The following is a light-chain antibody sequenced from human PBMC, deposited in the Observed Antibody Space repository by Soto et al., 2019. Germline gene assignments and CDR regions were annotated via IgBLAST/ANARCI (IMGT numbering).Light chain of an antibody. V-gene: IGKV1-27*01. CDR3: QKYNSAPPT. Sequence: DLQMTQSPSSLSASVGDRVTITCRASQGISNYLAWYQQKPGRIPKLLIYGASTLQSGVPSRFSGSGSGTDFTLTISSLQPEDVATYYCQKYNSAPPTFGGGTRVEIK. CDR2: GAS. CDR1: QGISNY. J-gene: IGKJ4*01.